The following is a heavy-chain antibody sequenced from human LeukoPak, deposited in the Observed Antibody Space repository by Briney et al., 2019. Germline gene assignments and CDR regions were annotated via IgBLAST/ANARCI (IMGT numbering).Heavy chain of an antibody. V-gene: IGHV3-23*01. Sequence: GGSLRLSCAVSGFTFSSYAMSWVRQAPAKGLDWVSAISGSGGSTYYADSVKGRFTISRGNSKTTLSLQMTSLRPQDTAVHYCAKDPTPLYGPGPGDCDYWGQGTLVTVSS. CDR2: ISGSGGST. CDR3: AKDPTPLYGPGPGDCDY. J-gene: IGHJ4*02. CDR1: GFTFSSYA. D-gene: IGHD3-10*01.